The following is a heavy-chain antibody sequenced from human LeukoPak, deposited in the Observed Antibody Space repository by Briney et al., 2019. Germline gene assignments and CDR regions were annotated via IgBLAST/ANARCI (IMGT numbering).Heavy chain of an antibody. CDR2: FDPEDGET. D-gene: IGHD4-17*01. V-gene: IGHV1-24*01. CDR1: GYTLSELF. CDR3: ATKLLMTTVTTGDY. Sequence: ASVKISCKVSGYTLSELFMHWVRQAPGKGLEWMGGFDPEDGETNYAQKFQGRVNMTDDTSTDTAYMELSSRSSEDTAVYYCATKLLMTTVTTGDYWGQGTLVTVSS. J-gene: IGHJ4*02.